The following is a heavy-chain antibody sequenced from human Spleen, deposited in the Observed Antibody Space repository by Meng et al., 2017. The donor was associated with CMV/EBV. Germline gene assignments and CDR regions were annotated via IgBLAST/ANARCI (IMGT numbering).Heavy chain of an antibody. V-gene: IGHV4-59*13. Sequence: ESLKISCTVSGDSISNYYWSWIRQPPGKGLEWIGYSYYRGSTYYNRSLKSRVTISVDTSKNQFSLKLSSVTAADTAVYFCARVGNTTPGYFDYWGQGALVTVSS. CDR3: ARVGNTTPGYFDY. CDR1: GDSISNYY. J-gene: IGHJ4*02. D-gene: IGHD1-7*01. CDR2: SYYRGST.